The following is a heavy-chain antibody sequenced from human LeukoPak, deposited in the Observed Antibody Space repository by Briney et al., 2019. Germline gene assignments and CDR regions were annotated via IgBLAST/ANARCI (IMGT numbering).Heavy chain of an antibody. CDR2: IYTSGST. Sequence: SETLSLTCTVSGGSISSGSYYWSWIRQPAGKGLEWIGRIYTSGSTNYNPSLKSRVTISVDTSKNQFSLKLSSVTAADTAVYYCARAGITMVRGVITWFDLWGQGTLVTVSS. CDR3: ARAGITMVRGVITWFDL. CDR1: GGSISSGSYY. D-gene: IGHD3-10*01. J-gene: IGHJ5*02. V-gene: IGHV4-61*02.